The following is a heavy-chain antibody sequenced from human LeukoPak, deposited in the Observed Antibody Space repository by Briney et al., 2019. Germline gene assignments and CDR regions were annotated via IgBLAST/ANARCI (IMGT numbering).Heavy chain of an antibody. CDR3: GRGRGYSYGDNWYFDL. J-gene: IGHJ2*01. CDR2: INSGGGNT. V-gene: IGHV3-74*01. CDR1: RFTFSSYW. Sequence: GGSLRLSCAASRFTFSSYWMHWLPQAPGKGLVWVSRINSGGGNTSYADSVQGRFTISRDNAKNTLYLQMNRLRAEDTAVYYCGRGRGYSYGDNWYFDLWGRGTLVTVSS. D-gene: IGHD5-18*01.